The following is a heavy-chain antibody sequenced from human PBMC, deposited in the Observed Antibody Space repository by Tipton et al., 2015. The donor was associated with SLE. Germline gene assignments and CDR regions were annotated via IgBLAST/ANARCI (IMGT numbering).Heavy chain of an antibody. Sequence: TLSLTCTVSGGSISSYYWSWIRQPAGKGLEWIGRIYTSGSTNYNPSLKSRVTMSIDTSKNQFSLKLSSVTAADTAVYYCAREGPRPNWFDPWGQGTLVTVSS. CDR1: GGSISSYY. D-gene: IGHD6-6*01. V-gene: IGHV4-4*07. J-gene: IGHJ5*02. CDR2: IYTSGST. CDR3: AREGPRPNWFDP.